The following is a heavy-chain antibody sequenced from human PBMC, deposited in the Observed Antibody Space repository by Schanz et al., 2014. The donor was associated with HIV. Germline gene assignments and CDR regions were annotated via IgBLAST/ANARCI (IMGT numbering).Heavy chain of an antibody. J-gene: IGHJ4*02. CDR1: GFTFRSYA. V-gene: IGHV3-23*01. CDR3: AKVVRFAMVTAPYYFDS. Sequence: EVQLLESGGGLVQPGGSLRLTCAASGFTFRSYAMTWVRQAPGKGLDWVSGITGSGVSTYYADSVKGRFTISRDNSKNTLYLQINSLRAEDTAVYYCAKVVRFAMVTAPYYFDSWGQGTLVTVSS. CDR2: ITGSGVST. D-gene: IGHD2-15*01.